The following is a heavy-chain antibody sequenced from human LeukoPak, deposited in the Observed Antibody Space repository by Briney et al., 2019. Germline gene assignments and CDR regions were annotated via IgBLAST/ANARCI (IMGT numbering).Heavy chain of an antibody. J-gene: IGHJ3*02. CDR1: GGTFSSYA. Sequence: ASVKVSCKASGGTFSSYAISWVRQAPGQGLEWMGGIILIFGTANYAQKFQGRVTITTDESTSTAYMELSSLRSEDTAVYYCASGRDYYGSGSYWGAFDIWGQGTMVALSS. V-gene: IGHV1-69*05. CDR3: ASGRDYYGSGSYWGAFDI. D-gene: IGHD3-10*01. CDR2: IILIFGTA.